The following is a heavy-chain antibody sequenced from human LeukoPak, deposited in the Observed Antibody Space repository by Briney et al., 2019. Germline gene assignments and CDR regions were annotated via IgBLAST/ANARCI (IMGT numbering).Heavy chain of an antibody. J-gene: IGHJ4*02. D-gene: IGHD3-9*01. CDR3: ARYDFDILTNPLDY. Sequence: GESLKISCKGSGYSFTSYWIAWVRQMPGKGLEWMGIIHPGDSDTLYSPSFQGQVTISADKPISTAYLQWSSLKASDTAMYYGARYDFDILTNPLDYWGQGTLVTVSS. CDR2: IHPGDSDT. V-gene: IGHV5-51*04. CDR1: GYSFTSYW.